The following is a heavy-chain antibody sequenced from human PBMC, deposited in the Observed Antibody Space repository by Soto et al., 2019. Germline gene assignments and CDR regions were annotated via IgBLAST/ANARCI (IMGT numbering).Heavy chain of an antibody. CDR2: INAGNGNT. V-gene: IGHV1-3*01. CDR1: GYTFTSYA. J-gene: IGHJ6*03. Sequence: ASVKVSCKASGYTFTSYAMHWVRQAPAQRLKRMGWINAGNGNTKYSQKFQGSVTITRDTSASTAYMELSSLRSEDTAVYYCARDGIVLMVYARSNYYYYMDVWGKGTTVTVSS. D-gene: IGHD2-8*01. CDR3: ARDGIVLMVYARSNYYYYMDV.